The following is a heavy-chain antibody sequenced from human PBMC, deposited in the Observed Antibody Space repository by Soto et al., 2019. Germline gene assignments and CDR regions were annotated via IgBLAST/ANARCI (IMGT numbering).Heavy chain of an antibody. V-gene: IGHV1-2*02. J-gene: IGHJ5*02. CDR3: ARDKYYDILTGPGWFDP. CDR1: GYTFTGYY. CDR2: INPNSSGT. Sequence: ASVKVSCKASGYTFTGYYMHWVRQAPGQGLEWMGWINPNSSGTNYAQKFQGRVTMTRDTSISTAYMELSRLRSDGTAVYYCARDKYYDILTGPGWFDPWGQGTLVTVSS. D-gene: IGHD3-9*01.